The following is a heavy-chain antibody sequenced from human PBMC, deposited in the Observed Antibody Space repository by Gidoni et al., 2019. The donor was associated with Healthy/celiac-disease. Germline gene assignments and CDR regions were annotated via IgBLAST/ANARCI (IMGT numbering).Heavy chain of an antibody. CDR3: AKVQPSNMIADGMDV. V-gene: IGHV3-30*18. CDR2: ISYDGSNK. D-gene: IGHD3-22*01. Sequence: QVQLVESGGGVVQPGRSLRLSCAASGFTFSSYGMHWVRQAPGKGLEWVAVISYDGSNKYYADSVKGRFTSSRDNSKNTLYLQMNSLRAEDTAVYYCAKVQPSNMIADGMDVWGQGTTVTVSS. CDR1: GFTFSSYG. J-gene: IGHJ6*02.